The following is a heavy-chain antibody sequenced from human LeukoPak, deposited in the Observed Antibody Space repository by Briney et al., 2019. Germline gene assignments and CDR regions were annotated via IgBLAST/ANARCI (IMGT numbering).Heavy chain of an antibody. Sequence: SETLSLTCAVYGGSFSGYYWSWIRHPPGKGLVWIGYISYIGSPIYNPSLKTRVTISIDTSKTQFSLKLSSVTAADTAVYYCAKDLVTVTKGFDIWGQGTMVSVSS. J-gene: IGHJ3*02. CDR3: AKDLVTVTKGFDI. V-gene: IGHV4-59*01. CDR2: ISYIGSP. D-gene: IGHD4-17*01. CDR1: GGSFSGYY.